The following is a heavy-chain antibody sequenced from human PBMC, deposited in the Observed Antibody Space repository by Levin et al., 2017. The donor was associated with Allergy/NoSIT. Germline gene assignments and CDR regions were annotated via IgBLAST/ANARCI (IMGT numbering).Heavy chain of an antibody. CDR1: GYSFTSYW. D-gene: IGHD1-1*01. Sequence: ASVKVSCQGSGYSFTSYWIGWVRQMPWKGLEWMGIIYPGDSDTRYSPSFQGQVTISADKSISTAYLQWSSLKASDTAIYYCARRGTRDYYYYMDVWGKGTTVTVSS. CDR3: ARRGTRDYYYYMDV. V-gene: IGHV5-51*01. CDR2: IYPGDSDT. J-gene: IGHJ6*03.